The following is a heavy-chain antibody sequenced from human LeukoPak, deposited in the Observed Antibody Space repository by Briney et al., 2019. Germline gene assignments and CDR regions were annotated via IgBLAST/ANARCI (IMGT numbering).Heavy chain of an antibody. CDR3: ARDQYYYDSSGYLHEDAFDI. J-gene: IGHJ3*02. CDR2: ISGSGDYT. D-gene: IGHD3-22*01. Sequence: PGGSLRLSCAASGFTFSDYVMSWVRQAPGKGLEWVAGISGSGDYTYYADSVKGRFPIFRDNSKNTLFLQMNNLRVDDTAVYYCARDQYYYDSSGYLHEDAFDIWGQGTMVTVSS. CDR1: GFTFSDYV. V-gene: IGHV3-23*01.